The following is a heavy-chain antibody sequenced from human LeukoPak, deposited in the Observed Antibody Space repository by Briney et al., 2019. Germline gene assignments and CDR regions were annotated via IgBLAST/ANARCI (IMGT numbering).Heavy chain of an antibody. Sequence: GGSLRLSCAASGFTFSSYGMHWVRQAPGKGLEWVAVISYDGSNKYYADSVKGRFTISRDNSKNTLYLQMNSLRAEDTAVYYCAKDNSSSWYWDFDYWGQGTLVTVSS. CDR1: GFTFSSYG. CDR2: ISYDGSNK. J-gene: IGHJ4*02. V-gene: IGHV3-30*18. D-gene: IGHD6-13*01. CDR3: AKDNSSSWYWDFDY.